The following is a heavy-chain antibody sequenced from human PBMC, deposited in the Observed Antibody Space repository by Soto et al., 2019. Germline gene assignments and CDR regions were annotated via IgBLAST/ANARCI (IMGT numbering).Heavy chain of an antibody. V-gene: IGHV3-74*01. D-gene: IGHD2-15*01. CDR2: INTEGSST. CDR3: ARRGSGVTRGLHY. CDR1: GFTFSSYW. Sequence: EVQLVESGGGLVQPGGSLRLSCAASGFTFSSYWMHWVRQAPGKGLVWISRINTEGSSTSYVDSVQGRFTISRDNGKNTMFLQMNSLRGEDTAVYYWARRGSGVTRGLHYWGQGTLVTVSS. J-gene: IGHJ4*02.